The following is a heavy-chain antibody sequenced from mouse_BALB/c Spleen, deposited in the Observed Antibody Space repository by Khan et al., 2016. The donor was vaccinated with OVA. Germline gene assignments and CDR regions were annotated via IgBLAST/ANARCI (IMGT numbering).Heavy chain of an antibody. V-gene: IGHV1-18*01. CDR1: GYIFSDYT. J-gene: IGHJ2*01. CDR3: ARTGYGSLGY. D-gene: IGHD1-1*01. Sequence: VQLQQSGPELVKPGASVKISCKASGYIFSDYTIDWVKQSHGKSLEWIGDINPNNGDTFYNQKFKGKATLTVDKSSSTAFMELRSLTSEDTAVDYCARTGYGSLGYWGQGTTLTVSS. CDR2: INPNNGDT.